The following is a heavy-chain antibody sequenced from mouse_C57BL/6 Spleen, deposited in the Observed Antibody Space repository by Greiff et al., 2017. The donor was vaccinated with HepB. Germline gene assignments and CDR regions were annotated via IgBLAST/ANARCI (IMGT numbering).Heavy chain of an antibody. CDR3: VRHGTAQATGYAMDY. D-gene: IGHD3-2*02. CDR1: GFSFNTYA. CDR2: IRSKSNNYAT. J-gene: IGHJ4*01. Sequence: EVQLVESGGGLVQPKGSLKLSCAASGFSFNTYAMNWVRQAPGKGLEWVARIRSKSNNYATYYADSVKDRFTISRDDSESMLYLQMNNLKTEDTAMYYCVRHGTAQATGYAMDYWGQGTSVTVSS. V-gene: IGHV10-1*01.